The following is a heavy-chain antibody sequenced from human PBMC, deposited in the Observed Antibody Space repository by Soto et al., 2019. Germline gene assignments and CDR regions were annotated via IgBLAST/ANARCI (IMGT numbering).Heavy chain of an antibody. D-gene: IGHD4-17*01. J-gene: IGHJ4*02. CDR2: INPKSGGT. CDR1: GYTFTVYY. CDR3: AIDLAKGGATAGFDY. V-gene: IGHV1-2*02. Sequence: QVQLVQSGAEVKKPGASVNVSCKASGYTFTVYYMHWVRQAPGQGLEWMGWINPKSGGTMYPQKFQGRVTRTWDTSISTAYMALNRLRSDDTAVDYCAIDLAKGGATAGFDYCGQGTLVTVSS.